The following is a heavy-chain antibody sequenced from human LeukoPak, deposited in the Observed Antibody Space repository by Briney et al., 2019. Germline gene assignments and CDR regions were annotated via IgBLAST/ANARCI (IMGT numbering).Heavy chain of an antibody. D-gene: IGHD5-12*01. CDR3: ACGWLVSFDS. Sequence: PGGSLRLSCAVSGFTFSNYGMSWVRQAPGKGLEWVSSITRSGGSTYYAESVKGRFTISRDSSQKTLHLQMSDLKSDDAAIYYCACGWLVSFDSWGQGTLVAVSS. J-gene: IGHJ4*02. V-gene: IGHV3-23*01. CDR1: GFTFSNYG. CDR2: ITRSGGST.